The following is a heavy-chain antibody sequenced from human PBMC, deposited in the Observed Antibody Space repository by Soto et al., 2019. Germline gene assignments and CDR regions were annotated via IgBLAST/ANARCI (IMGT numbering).Heavy chain of an antibody. Sequence: QLQLQESGPGLVKPSETLSLTCTVSGGSISSSSYYWGWIRQPPGKGLEWIGSIYYSGSTYYNPSLKSRVTISVDTSKNQFSLKLSSVTAADTAVYYCARPGPYSGYDWGWFDPWGQGTLVTVSS. V-gene: IGHV4-39*01. J-gene: IGHJ5*02. D-gene: IGHD5-12*01. CDR3: ARPGPYSGYDWGWFDP. CDR2: IYYSGST. CDR1: GGSISSSSYY.